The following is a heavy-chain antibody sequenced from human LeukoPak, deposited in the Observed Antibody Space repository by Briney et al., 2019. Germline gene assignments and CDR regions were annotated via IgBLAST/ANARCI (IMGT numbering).Heavy chain of an antibody. J-gene: IGHJ4*02. CDR2: IYYSGST. Sequence: PSETLSLTCTVSGGSISSYYWSWIRQPPGKGLEWIGYIYYSGSTYYNPSLKSRVTISVDRSKNQFSLKLSSVTAADTAVYYCARVQFTLEVAFDYWGQGTLVTVSS. CDR1: GGSISSYY. V-gene: IGHV4-59*12. CDR3: ARVQFTLEVAFDY.